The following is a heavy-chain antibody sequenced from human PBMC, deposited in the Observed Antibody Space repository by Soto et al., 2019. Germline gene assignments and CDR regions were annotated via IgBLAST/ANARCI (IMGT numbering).Heavy chain of an antibody. V-gene: IGHV4-59*08. CDR2: IYYSGST. CDR1: GGSISSYY. CDR3: ARRIAAAGTEGYYYYGTDV. J-gene: IGHJ6*02. D-gene: IGHD6-13*01. Sequence: PSETLSLTCTVSGGSISSYYWSWIRQPPGEGLEWIGYIYYSGSTNYNPSLKSRVTISVDTSKNQFSLKLSSVTAADTAVYYCARRIAAAGTEGYYYYGTDVWGQGTTVTVSS.